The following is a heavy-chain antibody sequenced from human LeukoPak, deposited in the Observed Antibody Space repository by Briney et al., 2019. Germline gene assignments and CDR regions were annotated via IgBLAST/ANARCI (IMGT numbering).Heavy chain of an antibody. J-gene: IGHJ4*02. CDR3: ARDRGFGESYYFDY. Sequence: GGSLRLSCAASGFPFDDYGMSGARQPPGKGLEWVSGINWNGGSTGYADSVKGRFTISRDNAKNSLYLQMDSLRAEDTALYYCARDRGFGESYYFDYWGQGTLVTVSS. CDR2: INWNGGST. CDR1: GFPFDDYG. V-gene: IGHV3-20*04. D-gene: IGHD3-10*01.